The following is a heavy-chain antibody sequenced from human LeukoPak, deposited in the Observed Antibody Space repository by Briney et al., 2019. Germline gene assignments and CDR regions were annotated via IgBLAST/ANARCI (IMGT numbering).Heavy chain of an antibody. CDR1: GFTFSSYA. J-gene: IGHJ4*02. Sequence: GGSLRLSCAAPGFTFSSYAMSWVRQAPGKGLEWVSAISGSGGSTYYADSVKGRFTISRDNSKNTLYLQMNSLRAEDTAVYYCAKAKAVTIFGVARYYFDYWGQGTLVTVSS. CDR3: AKAKAVTIFGVARYYFDY. CDR2: ISGSGGST. V-gene: IGHV3-23*01. D-gene: IGHD3-3*01.